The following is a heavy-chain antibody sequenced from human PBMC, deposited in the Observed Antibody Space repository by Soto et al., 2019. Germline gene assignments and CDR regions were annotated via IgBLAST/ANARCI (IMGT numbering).Heavy chain of an antibody. J-gene: IGHJ6*02. CDR3: ARDPGLPRGMDV. Sequence: QVRLVESGGDLVKPGRSLRLSCEGYGFTFKDYYMSWIRQAPGQGLEWIAFITSGGRSTYYADSVRGRFTISRDDAKNSLYLQMNGLTVEDTALYYCARDPGLPRGMDVWGQGTTVIVSS. V-gene: IGHV3-11*01. CDR1: GFTFKDYY. CDR2: ITSGGRST. D-gene: IGHD3-16*01.